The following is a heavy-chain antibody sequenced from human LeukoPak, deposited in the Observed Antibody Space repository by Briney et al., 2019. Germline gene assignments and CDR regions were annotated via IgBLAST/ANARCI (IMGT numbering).Heavy chain of an antibody. Sequence: GESLKISCKGSGYSFTSYWITWVRQMPGKGLEWMGRIDPSDSYTEYSPSFQGHVTISADKSINTAYLQWSSLKASDIAMYYCARHLAAVAGDLDYWGQGTLVTVSS. CDR3: ARHLAAVAGDLDY. CDR1: GYSFTSYW. J-gene: IGHJ4*02. D-gene: IGHD6-19*01. CDR2: IDPSDSYT. V-gene: IGHV5-10-1*01.